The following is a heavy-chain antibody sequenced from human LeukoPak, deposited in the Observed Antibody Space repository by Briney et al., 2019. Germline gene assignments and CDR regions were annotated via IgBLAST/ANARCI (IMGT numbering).Heavy chain of an antibody. CDR3: AKNSGYDTKAAVFDY. J-gene: IGHJ4*01. CDR1: GFTFSSYA. Sequence: PGGSLRLSCAASGFTFSSYAMSWVRQAPGKGLEWVSAISGSGGSTYYADSVKGRFTISRDNSKNTLYLQMNSLRAEDTAVYYCAKNSGYDTKAAVFDYWGQGTLVTVSS. V-gene: IGHV3-23*01. D-gene: IGHD5-12*01. CDR2: ISGSGGST.